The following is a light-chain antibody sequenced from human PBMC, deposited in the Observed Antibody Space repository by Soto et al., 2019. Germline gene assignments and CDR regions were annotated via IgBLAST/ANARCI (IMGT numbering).Light chain of an antibody. CDR2: GAA. V-gene: IGKV3-15*01. Sequence: EIVMTQSPATLSVSPGERATLSCRASQSVSSNLAWYQQKPGQAPRLLIYGAATRATGSPARFSGSGSGTEFTLTISGLQSEDFARYYWQQYNNWPPDLTFGGGTKVEIK. CDR3: QQYNNWPPDLT. J-gene: IGKJ4*01. CDR1: QSVSSN.